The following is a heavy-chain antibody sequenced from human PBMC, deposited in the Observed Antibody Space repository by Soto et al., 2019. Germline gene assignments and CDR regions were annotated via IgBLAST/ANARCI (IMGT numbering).Heavy chain of an antibody. CDR1: GFICSSYD. J-gene: IGHJ3*02. D-gene: IGHD2-8*02. CDR3: AKATATGGGAFDI. CDR2: ILVDGRT. Sequence: SGGSLRLSCAASGFICSSYDMSWVHQAPGKGLEWVSTILVDGRTFYVDSVKGRFTISRDSSQNTVYLQMNSLTVGDTALYYCAKATATGGGAFDICGQGTMVTVSS. V-gene: IGHV3-23*01.